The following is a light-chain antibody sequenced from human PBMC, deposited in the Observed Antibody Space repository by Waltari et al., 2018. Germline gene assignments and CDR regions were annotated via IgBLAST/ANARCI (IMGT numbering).Light chain of an antibody. V-gene: IGKV1-27*01. CDR3: QNYNSAPLT. Sequence: DIQMTKSPSSLSASVGDRVTITCRASQSISNYLAWYQQKPGKVPKLLIYAASTLQSGVPSRFSGSGSGTDFTLTISTLQPEDVATYYCQNYNSAPLTFGPGTKVDIK. CDR1: QSISNY. CDR2: AAS. J-gene: IGKJ3*01.